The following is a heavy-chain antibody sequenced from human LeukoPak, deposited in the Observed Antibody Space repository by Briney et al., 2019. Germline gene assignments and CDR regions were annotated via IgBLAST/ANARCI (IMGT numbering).Heavy chain of an antibody. CDR3: AKGRGRLVLILSDYMDV. Sequence: GGSLRLSCAASGFTFRSYGMSWVRQAPGKGLEWVSGISDSGSSTYYADSVKGRFTISRDNSKNTLYLQMNSLRAEDTAVYYCAKGRGRLVLILSDYMDVWGKGTTVTVSS. CDR1: GFTFRSYG. J-gene: IGHJ6*03. D-gene: IGHD6-19*01. V-gene: IGHV3-23*01. CDR2: ISDSGSST.